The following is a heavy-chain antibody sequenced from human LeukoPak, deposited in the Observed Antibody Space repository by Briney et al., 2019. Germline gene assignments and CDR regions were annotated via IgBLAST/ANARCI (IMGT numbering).Heavy chain of an antibody. V-gene: IGHV3-23*01. CDR1: GFTFSSYA. CDR3: AKDLGEYYYDSSGLYYYYGMDV. CDR2: ISGGGGST. Sequence: GGSLRLSCAASGFTFSSYAMSWVRQAPGKGLEWVSAISGGGGSTYYADSVKGRFTISRDNSKNTLYLQMNSLRAEDTAVYYCAKDLGEYYYDSSGLYYYYGMDVWGQGTTVTVSS. D-gene: IGHD3-22*01. J-gene: IGHJ6*02.